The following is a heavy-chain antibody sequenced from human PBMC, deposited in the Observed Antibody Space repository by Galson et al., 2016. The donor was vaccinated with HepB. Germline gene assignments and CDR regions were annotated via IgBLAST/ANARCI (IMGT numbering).Heavy chain of an antibody. CDR1: GGSFSGFY. J-gene: IGHJ2*01. CDR3: ARAGRRARYFPATGYFDL. CDR2: ISHSGST. D-gene: IGHD3-9*01. Sequence: SETLSLTCAVYGGSFSGFYWTWIRQSPEKGLEWIGEISHSGSTNYNPSLESRVTISLDTSKKQFSLNLTSVTAADTAVYYCARAGRRARYFPATGYFDLWGRGTLVTVSS. V-gene: IGHV4-34*01.